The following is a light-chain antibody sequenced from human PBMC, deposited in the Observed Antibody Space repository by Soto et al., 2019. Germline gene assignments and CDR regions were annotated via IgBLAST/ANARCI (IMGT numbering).Light chain of an antibody. Sequence: DIPLTQSPSFLSASVGDRVTITCRASQDISSYLAWYQQRPGKVPRILTHSASTLQSGVPSRFSATGSGTTFTLTISSLQPEDIATYYCQQLNRFPRTFGQGTKVEV. J-gene: IGKJ1*01. CDR3: QQLNRFPRT. V-gene: IGKV1-9*01. CDR2: SAS. CDR1: QDISSY.